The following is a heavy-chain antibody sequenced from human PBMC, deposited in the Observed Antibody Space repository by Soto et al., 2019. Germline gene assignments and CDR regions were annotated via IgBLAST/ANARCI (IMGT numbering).Heavy chain of an antibody. V-gene: IGHV1-18*01. Sequence: ASVKVSCKASGYTFTSYGINWVRQAPGQGLEWMGWISASNGYTNYAQILQDRVTIAGDTSASTAYMELSSLRSEDTAVYYCARGDCSGGSCYPPTGAFDSWGQGTMVTFSS. CDR2: ISASNGYT. J-gene: IGHJ3*02. D-gene: IGHD2-15*01. CDR3: ARGDCSGGSCYPPTGAFDS. CDR1: GYTFTSYG.